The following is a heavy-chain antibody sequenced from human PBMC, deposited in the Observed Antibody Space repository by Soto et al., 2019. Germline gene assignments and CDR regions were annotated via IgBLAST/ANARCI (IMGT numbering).Heavy chain of an antibody. D-gene: IGHD3-9*01. J-gene: IGHJ4*02. Sequence: QVQLVGSGGGVVQAGRSLRLSCAASGFTFSGYPTHWVRQAPGKGLEWVAVISSDGNNKYYADSVQGRFTFSRDNSKSTVYLQMNRLRAVDTDVYYCARAGSLTRSFDWLLHFDYWGQGTLFTVSS. V-gene: IGHV3-30-3*01. CDR3: ARAGSLTRSFDWLLHFDY. CDR2: ISSDGNNK. CDR1: GFTFSGYP.